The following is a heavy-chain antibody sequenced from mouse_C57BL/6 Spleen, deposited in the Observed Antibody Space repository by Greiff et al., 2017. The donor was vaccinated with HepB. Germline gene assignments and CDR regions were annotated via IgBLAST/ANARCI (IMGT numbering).Heavy chain of an antibody. D-gene: IGHD2-5*01. Sequence: QVQLKESGPELVKPGASVKISCKASGYTFTDYYINWVKQRPGQGLEWIGWIFPGSGSTYYNEKFKGKATLTVDKSSSTAYMLLSSLTSEDSAVYFCARSSYSNHGFDYWGQGTTLTVSS. CDR1: GYTFTDYY. CDR3: ARSSYSNHGFDY. J-gene: IGHJ2*01. CDR2: IFPGSGST. V-gene: IGHV1-75*01.